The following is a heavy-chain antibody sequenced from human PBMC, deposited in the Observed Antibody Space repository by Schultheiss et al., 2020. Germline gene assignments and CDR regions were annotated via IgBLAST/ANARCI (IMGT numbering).Heavy chain of an antibody. J-gene: IGHJ4*02. V-gene: IGHV3-11*06. CDR3: ARVGDGYNLPPSD. D-gene: IGHD5-24*01. CDR2: ISDTTTYT. CDR1: GFTFSDYF. Sequence: WGSLRLSCAASGFTFSDYFLSWIRQAPGKGLEWVSSISDTTTYTNYAGSVKGRFTISRDNAKNSLFLQMNSLRVEDTAVYYCARVGDGYNLPPSDWGQGTLVTVPS.